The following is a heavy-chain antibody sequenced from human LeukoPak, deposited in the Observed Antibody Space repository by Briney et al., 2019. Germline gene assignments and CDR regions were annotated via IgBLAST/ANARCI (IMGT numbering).Heavy chain of an antibody. D-gene: IGHD2-2*01. CDR1: GYSISSGYY. CDR3: ARDFGCSSTSCYNGGHFDY. Sequence: SETLSLTCTVSGYSISSGYYWGWTRQPPGKGLEWIGSIYHSGSTYYNPSLKSRVTISVDTSKNQFSLKLSSVTAADTAVYYCARDFGCSSTSCYNGGHFDYWGQGTLVTVSS. J-gene: IGHJ4*02. CDR2: IYHSGST. V-gene: IGHV4-38-2*02.